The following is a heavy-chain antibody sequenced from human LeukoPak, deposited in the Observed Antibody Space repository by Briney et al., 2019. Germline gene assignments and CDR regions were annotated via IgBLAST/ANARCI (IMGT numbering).Heavy chain of an antibody. CDR2: IRSKAYGGTT. Sequence: GGSLRLSCAASGFTVSSNYMSWVRQAPGKGLEWVGFIRSKAYGGTTEYAASVKGRFTISRDDSKSIAYLQMNSLKTEDTAVYYCTRDRTVTFAYYYYMDVWGKGTTVTVSS. V-gene: IGHV3-49*04. CDR1: GFTVSSNY. D-gene: IGHD4-11*01. CDR3: TRDRTVTFAYYYYMDV. J-gene: IGHJ6*03.